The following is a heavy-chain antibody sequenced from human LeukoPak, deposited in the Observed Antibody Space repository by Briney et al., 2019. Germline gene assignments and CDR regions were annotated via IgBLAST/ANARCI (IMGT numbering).Heavy chain of an antibody. V-gene: IGHV3-7*05. CDR3: ARDYQGHFEY. D-gene: IGHD2-2*01. Sequence: GGSLRLSCAASGSTLSSYWMSWVRQAPGKGLEWVANIKQDGNEKYYVDSVEGRFTISRDNAKNSLYLQMNSLRVEDTAVYYCARDYQGHFEYWGQGTLVTVSS. J-gene: IGHJ4*02. CDR2: IKQDGNEK. CDR1: GSTLSSYW.